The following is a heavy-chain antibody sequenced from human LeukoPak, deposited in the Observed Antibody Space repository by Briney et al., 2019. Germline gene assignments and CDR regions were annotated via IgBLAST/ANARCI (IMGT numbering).Heavy chain of an antibody. D-gene: IGHD6-13*01. CDR1: GAAIRGFY. CDR3: ARCEGIGNAFDP. Sequence: SETLSLTCTVSGAAIRGFYWGWIRQPPGKGLEWIGSIYHSGSTYYNPSLKSRVTISVDTSKNQFSLKLSSVTAADTAVYHCARCEGIGNAFDPWGQGTLVTVSS. V-gene: IGHV4-38-2*02. CDR2: IYHSGST. J-gene: IGHJ5*02.